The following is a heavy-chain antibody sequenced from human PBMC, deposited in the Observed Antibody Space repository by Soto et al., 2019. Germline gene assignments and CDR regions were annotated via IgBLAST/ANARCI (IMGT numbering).Heavy chain of an antibody. CDR3: ARDPWAADY. V-gene: IGHV3-66*01. CDR2: IYSGGST. J-gene: IGHJ4*02. Sequence: EVQLVECGGGLVQPGGSLRLSCAASGFTVSTKYMSWVRQAPGKGLEWVSVIYSGGSTFYADSVRGRFTISIDNSKNTVNLLMNSLRAEDTAVDYCARDPWAADYWGQGTLVTVSS. D-gene: IGHD3-16*01. CDR1: GFTVSTKY.